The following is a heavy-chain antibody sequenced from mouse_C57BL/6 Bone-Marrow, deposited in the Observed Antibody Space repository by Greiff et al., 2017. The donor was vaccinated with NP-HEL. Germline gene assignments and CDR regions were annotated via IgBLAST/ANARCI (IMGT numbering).Heavy chain of an antibody. CDR2: IYPRSGNP. CDR1: GYTFKSYG. V-gene: IGHV1-81*01. D-gene: IGHD1-1*01. J-gene: IGHJ1*03. CDR3: ARGDYYGSSYDWYSDV. Sequence: QVQLQQSGAELARPGASVKLSCKASGYTFKSYGISWVKQRTGQGLEWIGKIYPRSGNPYYTEKFKGKATLTADTSSSTAYLELRSLTSDDTAVYFCARGDYYGSSYDWYSDVWGTGTTVTVSS.